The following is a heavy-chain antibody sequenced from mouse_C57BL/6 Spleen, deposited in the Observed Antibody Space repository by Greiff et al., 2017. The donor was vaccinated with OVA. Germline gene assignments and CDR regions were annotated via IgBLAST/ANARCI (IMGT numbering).Heavy chain of an antibody. V-gene: IGHV1-5*01. J-gene: IGHJ1*03. D-gene: IGHD1-1*01. CDR2: IYPGNSDT. CDR3: TRRADPTGGYCDV. Sequence: EVKLMESGTVLARPGASVKMSCKTSGYTFTSYWMHWVNQRPGQGLAWIGAIYPGNSDTSYNQKFKGKAKLTAVTSASTAYLELSSLTNEDSAVYYCTRRADPTGGYCDVWGTGTTGTVSS. CDR1: GYTFTSYW.